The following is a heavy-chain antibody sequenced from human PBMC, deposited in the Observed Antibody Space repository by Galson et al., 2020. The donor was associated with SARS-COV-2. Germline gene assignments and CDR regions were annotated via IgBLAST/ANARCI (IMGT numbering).Heavy chain of an antibody. V-gene: IGHV3-48*03. CDR3: ARLGAYGPGY. J-gene: IGHJ4*02. CDR1: GFTFSNYE. CDR2: ISSSGRTI. D-gene: IGHD2-21*01. Sequence: TGGSLRLSCAASGFTFSNYEMNWVRQAPGKGLEWVSYISSSGRTIHYADSVKGRFTISRDNAKSPLSLQMNSLSAEDTAVYYCARLGAYGPGYWGQGTLVTVSS.